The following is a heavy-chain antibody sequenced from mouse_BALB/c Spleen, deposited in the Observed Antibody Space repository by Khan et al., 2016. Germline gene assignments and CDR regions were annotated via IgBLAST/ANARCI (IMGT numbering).Heavy chain of an antibody. D-gene: IGHD1-1*01. V-gene: IGHV9-3-1*01. CDR1: GYTFTNYG. CDR2: INTYSGES. Sequence: QIQLVQSGPELKRPGKTVKISCKASGYTFTNYGINWVKQAPGKGLKWMGWINTYSGESTYADYFKGRFAFSLETSANTAYLQIHNLKNEDTATYSCARYSYYFGSSRYFDVWGAGTTVTVSS. J-gene: IGHJ1*01. CDR3: ARYSYYFGSSRYFDV.